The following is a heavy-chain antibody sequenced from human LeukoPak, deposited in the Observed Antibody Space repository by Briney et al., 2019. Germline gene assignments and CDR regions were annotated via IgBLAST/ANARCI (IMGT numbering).Heavy chain of an antibody. V-gene: IGHV4-59*08. CDR1: GGSISSYY. J-gene: IGHJ2*01. D-gene: IGHD5-12*01. CDR3: ARFTYERSDWYFDL. CDR2: IYYSGST. Sequence: KPSETLSLTCTVSGGSISSYYWSWIRQPPGKGLEWIGYIYYSGSTNYNPSLKSRVTISVDTSKNQFSLRLSSVTAADTAVYYCARFTYERSDWYFDLWGRGTLVTVSS.